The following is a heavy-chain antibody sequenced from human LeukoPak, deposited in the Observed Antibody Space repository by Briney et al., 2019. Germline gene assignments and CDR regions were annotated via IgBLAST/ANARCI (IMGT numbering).Heavy chain of an antibody. CDR2: IYYSGGT. Sequence: PSETLSLTCTVSGGSISSYYWSWIRQPPGKGLEWIGYIYYSGGTIYNPSLKSRVTISVDTSKNQFSLKLSSVTAADTAVYYCARLVRGVVDYWGQGTLVTVSS. CDR1: GGSISSYY. J-gene: IGHJ4*02. V-gene: IGHV4-59*01. CDR3: ARLVRGVVDY. D-gene: IGHD3-10*01.